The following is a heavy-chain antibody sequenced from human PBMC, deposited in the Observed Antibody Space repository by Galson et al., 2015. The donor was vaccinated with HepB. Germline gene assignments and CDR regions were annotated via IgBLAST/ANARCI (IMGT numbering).Heavy chain of an antibody. V-gene: IGHV3-11*06. Sequence: SLRLSCAASRFTFSDYYMTWIRQAPGKGLEWLSYISGGATYTNYADSVKGRFTISRDNAKNSLYLHMRSLRDDDTAVYYCARVAHSDYGDHAHFDSWGQGTLVTVSS. D-gene: IGHD4-17*01. J-gene: IGHJ4*02. CDR1: RFTFSDYY. CDR2: ISGGATYT. CDR3: ARVAHSDYGDHAHFDS.